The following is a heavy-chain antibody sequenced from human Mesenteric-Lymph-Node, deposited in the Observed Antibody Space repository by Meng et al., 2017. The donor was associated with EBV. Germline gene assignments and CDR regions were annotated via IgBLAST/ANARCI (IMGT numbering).Heavy chain of an antibody. V-gene: IGHV4-34*01. Sequence: QVQLRQWGAGLLKPSGTLSLTCAAYGGSFSGYYWSWIRQPPGKGLEWIGEINHSGSTNYNPSLKSRVTISVDTSKNQFSLKLSSVTAADTAVYYCARGEKGPIDYWGQGTLVTVSS. J-gene: IGHJ4*02. CDR1: GGSFSGYY. CDR2: INHSGST. CDR3: ARGEKGPIDY.